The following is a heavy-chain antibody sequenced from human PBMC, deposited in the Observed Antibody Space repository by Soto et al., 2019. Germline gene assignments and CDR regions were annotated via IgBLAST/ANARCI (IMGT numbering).Heavy chain of an antibody. Sequence: EEQLVESGGDLVQPGGSLRLSCAASGFTVSNHYMSWVRQAPGKGVEWVSLIYSGGSTYYADSVKGRFTISSDSSKNTIYLQMNSLRAEDTAMYYCAAYSHKGYWGQGTLVTVSS. V-gene: IGHV3-66*01. CDR2: IYSGGST. CDR1: GFTVSNHY. D-gene: IGHD1-26*01. CDR3: AAYSHKGY. J-gene: IGHJ4*02.